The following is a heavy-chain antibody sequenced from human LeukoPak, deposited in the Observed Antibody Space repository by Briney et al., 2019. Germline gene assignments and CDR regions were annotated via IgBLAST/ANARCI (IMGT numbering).Heavy chain of an antibody. CDR2: IYYSGST. CDR3: ARARDGHINNWFDP. D-gene: IGHD5-24*01. Sequence: SETLSLTCTVSGGSINSYYWSCIRQPPGKGLEWIGYIYYSGSTNYNPSLKSRVTISVDTSKNQFSLEMSSVTAADTAVYYCARARDGHINNWFDPWGQGTLVTVSS. V-gene: IGHV4-59*01. J-gene: IGHJ5*02. CDR1: GGSINSYY.